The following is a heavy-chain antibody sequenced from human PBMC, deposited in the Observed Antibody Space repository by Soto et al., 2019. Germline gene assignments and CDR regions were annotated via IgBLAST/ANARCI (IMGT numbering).Heavy chain of an antibody. CDR1: GFTFSSYA. D-gene: IGHD3-16*01. CDR2: ISYDGSNK. J-gene: IGHJ6*02. CDR3: ARGLISYYYGMDV. Sequence: GGSPRLSCAASGFTFSSYAMHWVRQAPGKGLEWVAVISYDGSNKYYADSVKGRFTISRDNSKNTLYLQMNSLRAEDTAVYYCARGLISYYYGMDVWGQGTTVTVSS. V-gene: IGHV3-30-3*01.